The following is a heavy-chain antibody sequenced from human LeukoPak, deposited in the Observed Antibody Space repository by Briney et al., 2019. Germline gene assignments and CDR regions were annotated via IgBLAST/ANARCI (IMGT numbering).Heavy chain of an antibody. V-gene: IGHV1-3*04. J-gene: IGHJ4*02. Sequence: ASVKVSCKASGYTFTSYAMHWVRQAPGQRLECMGWINTGNGNTKYSQKFQGRVTITRDRSASTAYMELNSLRSEDTALYYCARGRWSTASASYYFDSWGQGTLVTVS. D-gene: IGHD5/OR15-5a*01. CDR2: INTGNGNT. CDR1: GYTFTSYA. CDR3: ARGRWSTASASYYFDS.